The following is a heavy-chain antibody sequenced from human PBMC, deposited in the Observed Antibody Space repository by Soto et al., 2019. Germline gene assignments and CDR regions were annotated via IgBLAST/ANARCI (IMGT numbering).Heavy chain of an antibody. CDR1: GFTFSSYE. CDR2: ISSSGSTI. Sequence: GGSLRLSCAASGFTFSSYEMNWVRQAPGKGLEWVSYISSSGSTIYYADSVKDRFTISRDNAKNSLYLQMNSLRAEDTAVYYCARDSGSSPHDRNDAFDIWGQGTMVTVSS. J-gene: IGHJ3*02. CDR3: ARDSGSSPHDRNDAFDI. V-gene: IGHV3-48*03. D-gene: IGHD6-6*01.